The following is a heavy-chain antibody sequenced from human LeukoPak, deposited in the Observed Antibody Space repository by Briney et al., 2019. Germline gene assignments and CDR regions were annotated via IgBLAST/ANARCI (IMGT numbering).Heavy chain of an antibody. CDR1: GGSISSGSYY. V-gene: IGHV4-61*02. CDR3: ARADYYGLWSLDH. D-gene: IGHD3-10*01. CDR2: FYKSGST. Sequence: SETLSLTCTVSGGSISSGSYYWAWIRQPAGGGLEWIGRFYKSGSTNYNPSLKTRATISVDTSKNQFSLKLTSVTAADTAVYHCARADYYGLWSLDHWGQGALVTVSS. J-gene: IGHJ4*02.